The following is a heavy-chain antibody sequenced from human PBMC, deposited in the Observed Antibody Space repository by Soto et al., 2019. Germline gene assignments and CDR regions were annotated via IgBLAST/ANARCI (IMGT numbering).Heavy chain of an antibody. V-gene: IGHV3-53*01. CDR1: GFTVSSNY. D-gene: IGHD4-17*01. J-gene: IGHJ6*02. CDR3: ARTTVYYYYGMDV. CDR2: IYSGGST. Sequence: EVQLVESGGGLIQPGGSLRLSCAASGFTVSSNYMSWVRQAPGKGLEWVSVIYSGGSTYYADSVKGRFTISRDNSKNTLYLQMNSLRAEDTAMYYCARTTVYYYYGMDVWGQGTTVTVSS.